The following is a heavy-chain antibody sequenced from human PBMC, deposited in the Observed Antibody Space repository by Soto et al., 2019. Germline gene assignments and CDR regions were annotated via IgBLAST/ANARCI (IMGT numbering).Heavy chain of an antibody. CDR2: IIPIFGTA. Sequence: QVQLVQSGAEVKKPGSSVKVSCKASGGTFSSYAISWVRQAPGQGLEWMGGIIPIFGTANYAQKFQGRVTITADESTSTAYMELSSLRAEDTAVYYCARRGAAAGGYEYYGMDVWGQGTTVTVSS. CDR1: GGTFSSYA. CDR3: ARRGAAAGGYEYYGMDV. J-gene: IGHJ6*02. D-gene: IGHD6-13*01. V-gene: IGHV1-69*01.